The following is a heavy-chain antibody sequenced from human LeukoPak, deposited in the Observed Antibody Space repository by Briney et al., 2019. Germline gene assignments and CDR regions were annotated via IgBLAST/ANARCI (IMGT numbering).Heavy chain of an antibody. CDR3: ARSGRGTYYYFDY. D-gene: IGHD1-26*01. V-gene: IGHV1-18*01. CDR1: GYLFTKYG. Sequence: ASVKVSCKASGYLFTKYGISWVRQAPGQGLEWMGWISPYNGNTKYDQKVQGRVTMTTDTSTSTAYLELRSLRSDDTAVYYCARSGRGTYYYFDYWGQGTLVTVSS. CDR2: ISPYNGNT. J-gene: IGHJ4*02.